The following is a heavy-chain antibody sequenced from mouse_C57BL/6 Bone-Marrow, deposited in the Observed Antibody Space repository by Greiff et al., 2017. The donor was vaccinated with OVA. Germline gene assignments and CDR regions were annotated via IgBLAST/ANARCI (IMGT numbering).Heavy chain of an antibody. CDR3: ARYRTYDYGY. D-gene: IGHD2-4*01. CDR1: GYAFSSSW. Sequence: QVQLQQSGPELVKPGASVKISCKASGYAFSSSWMNWVKQRPGKGLEWIGRIYPGDGDTNYNGKFKGKATLTADKSSSTAYMQLSSLTSEDSAVYFCARYRTYDYGYWGQGTTLTVSS. V-gene: IGHV1-82*01. CDR2: IYPGDGDT. J-gene: IGHJ2*01.